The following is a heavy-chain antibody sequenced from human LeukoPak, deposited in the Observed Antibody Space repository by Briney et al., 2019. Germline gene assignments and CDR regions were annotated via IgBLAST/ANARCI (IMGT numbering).Heavy chain of an antibody. V-gene: IGHV4-34*12. CDR2: IIHSGST. CDR1: GGSFSGYH. Sequence: SETLSLTCAVYGGSFSGYHWSCIRQPPGKGLEWIGEIIHSGSTNYNPSLKSRVTISLDTSKNQFSLKLSSVTAADTAVYYCARNVPVVVAATKSGDWFDPWGQGTLVTVSS. D-gene: IGHD2-15*01. J-gene: IGHJ5*02. CDR3: ARNVPVVVAATKSGDWFDP.